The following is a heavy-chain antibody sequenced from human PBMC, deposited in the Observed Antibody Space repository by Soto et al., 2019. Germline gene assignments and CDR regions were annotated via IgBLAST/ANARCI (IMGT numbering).Heavy chain of an antibody. Sequence: PGGSLRLSCAASGFTFCSSGMPRVRQAPGKGLEWVAVIWYDGSNKYYADSVKGRFTISRDNSKNTLYLQMNSLRAEDTAVYYCARSFHMPHYDYWGQGTLVTVSS. CDR2: IWYDGSNK. D-gene: IGHD2-2*01. J-gene: IGHJ4*02. V-gene: IGHV3-33*01. CDR3: ARSFHMPHYDY. CDR1: GFTFCSSG.